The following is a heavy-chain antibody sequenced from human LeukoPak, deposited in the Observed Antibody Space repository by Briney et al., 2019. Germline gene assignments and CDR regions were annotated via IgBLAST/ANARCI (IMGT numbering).Heavy chain of an antibody. J-gene: IGHJ4*02. D-gene: IGHD5-18*01. Sequence: GGSLRFSGAASGFTFSASAMHWVRQASGKGLEWVGRIRSKTNSYASEYAASVKGRFTISRDDSKNTAYLQMDSLRTEDTAVYYCTSTWIQLWFDYWGQGTPVTVSS. CDR2: IRSKTNSYAS. V-gene: IGHV3-73*01. CDR1: GFTFSASA. CDR3: TSTWIQLWFDY.